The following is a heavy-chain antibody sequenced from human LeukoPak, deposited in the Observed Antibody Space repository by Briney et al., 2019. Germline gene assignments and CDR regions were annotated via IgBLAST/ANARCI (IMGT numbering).Heavy chain of an antibody. J-gene: IGHJ4*02. Sequence: ASVKVSCKASGGTFSSYAISWVRQAPGQGLEWMGWNNPKSGGTDYAPKFQGRVTMTRDTSISTVYMELGSDDTAFYYCAREGDGYRFWDYWGQGTLVTVSS. V-gene: IGHV1-2*02. D-gene: IGHD2-2*03. CDR1: GGTFSSYA. CDR3: AREGDGYRFWDY. CDR2: NNPKSGGT.